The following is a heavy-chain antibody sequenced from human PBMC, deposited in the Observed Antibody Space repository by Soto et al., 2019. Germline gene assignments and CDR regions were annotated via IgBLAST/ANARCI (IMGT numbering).Heavy chain of an antibody. V-gene: IGHV3-23*01. J-gene: IGHJ6*02. CDR3: AKGDIVVVVAAPAGGMDV. CDR1: GFTFSSYA. Sequence: GGSLRLSCAASGFTFSSYAMSWVRQAPGKGLEWVSAISGSGGSTYYADSVKGRFTISRDNSKNTLYLQMNSLRAEDTAVYYCAKGDIVVVVAAPAGGMDVWGQGTTVTVSS. D-gene: IGHD2-15*01. CDR2: ISGSGGST.